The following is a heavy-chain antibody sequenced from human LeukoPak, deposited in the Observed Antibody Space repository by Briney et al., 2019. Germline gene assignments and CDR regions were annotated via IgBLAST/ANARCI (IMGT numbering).Heavy chain of an antibody. CDR1: GYTFTSYD. J-gene: IGHJ6*03. V-gene: IGHV1-8*01. CDR3: ARGVVVVPAAAHYYYYYMDV. CDR2: MNPNSGNT. D-gene: IGHD2-2*01. Sequence: ASVKVSCKASGYTFTSYDINWVRQATGQGLEWMGWMNPNSGNTGYAQKFQGRVTMTRNTSISTAYMELSGLRSEDTAVYYCARGVVVVPAAAHYYYYYMDVWGKGTTVTVSS.